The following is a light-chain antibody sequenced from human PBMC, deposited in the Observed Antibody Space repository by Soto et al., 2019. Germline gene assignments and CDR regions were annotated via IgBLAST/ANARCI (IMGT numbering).Light chain of an antibody. V-gene: IGLV1-44*01. J-gene: IGLJ2*01. CDR3: AAWDDSLNGLV. CDR1: YSNIGSET. CDR2: SDN. Sequence: QSVLTQPPSSSGTPGQRVTISASGSYSNIGSETVNWYQQLPGAAPELLIYSDNQRPSGVPDRFSGSKSGTSASLAISGLQSEDEADYYCAAWDDSLNGLVFGGGTKLTVL.